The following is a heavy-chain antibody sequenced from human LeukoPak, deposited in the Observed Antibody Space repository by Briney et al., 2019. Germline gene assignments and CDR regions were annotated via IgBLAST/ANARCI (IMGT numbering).Heavy chain of an antibody. D-gene: IGHD5-18*01. CDR2: INPNSGGT. Sequence: ASVKVSCKASGYTFTGYYMHWVRQAPGQGLEWMGWINPNSGGTNYAQKFQGRVTMTRDTSISTAYMELSRLRAEDTAVYYCAKQPLARGYSYVGYWGQGTLVTVPS. CDR1: GYTFTGYY. CDR3: AKQPLARGYSYVGY. V-gene: IGHV1-2*02. J-gene: IGHJ4*02.